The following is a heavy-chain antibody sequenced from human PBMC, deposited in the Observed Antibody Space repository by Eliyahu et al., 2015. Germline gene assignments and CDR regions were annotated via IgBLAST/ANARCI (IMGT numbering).Heavy chain of an antibody. CDR1: GFTFCSYA. CDR3: ARPGLAARPEYFQH. CDR2: IXGSGGST. D-gene: IGHD6-6*01. Sequence: EVQLLESGGGLVQPGGSLRLXCAASGFTFCSYAMSWVRQAPGKGLGWVSAIXGSGGSTYYADSVKGRFTISRDNSKNTLYLQMNSLRAEDTAVYYCARPGLAARPEYFQHWGQGTLVTVSS. V-gene: IGHV3-23*01. J-gene: IGHJ1*01.